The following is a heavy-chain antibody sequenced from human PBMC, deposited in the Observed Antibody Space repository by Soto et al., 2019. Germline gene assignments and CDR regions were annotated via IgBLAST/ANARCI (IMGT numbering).Heavy chain of an antibody. CDR3: AMVDGYVSPSPRDV. V-gene: IGHV1-18*01. D-gene: IGHD5-18*01. CDR1: GYTFTRYG. Sequence: QVQLVQSGAEVKNPGASVKVSCKASGYTFTRYGIGWARQAPGQGLVWMGWINTYNGNTNYVQNVQGRVTLTTDTSATTAYRERRSLRSNDTAIYYSAMVDGYVSPSPRDVWGQGTTVIVSS. CDR2: INTYNGNT. J-gene: IGHJ6*02.